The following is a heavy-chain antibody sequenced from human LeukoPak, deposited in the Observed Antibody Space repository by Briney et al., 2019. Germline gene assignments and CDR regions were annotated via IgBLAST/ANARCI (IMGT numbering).Heavy chain of an antibody. CDR3: ACARTGGAYFDY. Sequence: GGSLRLSCAASGFIFSRNNMNWVRQAPGKGPEWVSYISSSGTTIYYADSVKGRFTISRDNAKNSLYLQMNSLRDEDTAVYYCACARTGGAYFDYWGQGTLVTVSS. CDR1: GFIFSRNN. D-gene: IGHD1-1*01. V-gene: IGHV3-48*02. CDR2: ISSSGTTI. J-gene: IGHJ4*02.